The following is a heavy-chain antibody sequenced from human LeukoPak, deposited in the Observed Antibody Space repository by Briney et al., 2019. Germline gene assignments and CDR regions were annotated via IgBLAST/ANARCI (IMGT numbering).Heavy chain of an antibody. J-gene: IGHJ3*02. Sequence: SETLSLTCTVSGDSISSYYWSWIRQPPGKGLEWIGYIYYIGNTNYNPSLKSRVTISVDMSKNQFSLKLSSVTAADTAIYYCARDYAFDIWGQGTMVAVSS. CDR2: IYYIGNT. CDR3: ARDYAFDI. CDR1: GDSISSYY. V-gene: IGHV4-59*01.